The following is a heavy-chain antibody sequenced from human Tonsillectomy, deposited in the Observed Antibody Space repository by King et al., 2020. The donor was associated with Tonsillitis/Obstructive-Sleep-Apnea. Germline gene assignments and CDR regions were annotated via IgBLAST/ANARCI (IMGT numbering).Heavy chain of an antibody. D-gene: IGHD6-13*01. CDR2: IKSKTDGGTT. J-gene: IGHJ6*03. CDR3: TTGQQRLVPLYYYYYMDV. CDR1: GFTFSNAW. Sequence: VQLVESGGGLVKPGGSLRLSCAASGFTFSNAWMSWVRQAPGKGLEWVGRIKSKTDGGTTDYAAPGKGRFTISRDDSKNTMYLQMNSLKTEDTAMYYCTTGQQRLVPLYYYYYMDVWGKGTTVTVSS. V-gene: IGHV3-15*01.